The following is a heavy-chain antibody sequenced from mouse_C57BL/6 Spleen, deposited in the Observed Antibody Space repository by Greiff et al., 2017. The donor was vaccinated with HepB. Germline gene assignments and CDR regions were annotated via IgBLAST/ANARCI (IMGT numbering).Heavy chain of an antibody. V-gene: IGHV5-9-1*02. CDR1: GFTFSSYA. D-gene: IGHD4-1*01. CDR2: ISSGGDYI. Sequence: DVQLVESGEGLVKPGGSLKLSCAASGFTFSSYAMSWVRQTPEKSLEWVAYISSGGDYIYYADTVKGRFTISRDKARNTLYLQISSLKSEDTAMYYYTREWDGAMDYWGQGTSVTVSS. CDR3: TREWDGAMDY. J-gene: IGHJ4*01.